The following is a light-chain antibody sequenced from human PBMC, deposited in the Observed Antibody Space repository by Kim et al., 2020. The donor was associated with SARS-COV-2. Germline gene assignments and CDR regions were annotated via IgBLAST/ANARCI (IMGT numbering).Light chain of an antibody. CDR1: QTINNK. CDR2: DAT. Sequence: SPGESAPLSCRASQTINNKLVWYQQKPGQAPRLLIYDATTRATGVPARFIGSGSETDFTLTISSLQSEDFAVYYCQQSNDWPPLTFGQGTKVDIK. J-gene: IGKJ1*01. CDR3: QQSNDWPPLT. V-gene: IGKV3-15*01.